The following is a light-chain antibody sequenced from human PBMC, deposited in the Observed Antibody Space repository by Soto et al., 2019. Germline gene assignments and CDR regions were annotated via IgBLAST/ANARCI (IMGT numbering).Light chain of an antibody. Sequence: QSVLTQPASVSGSPGQSITISCTATRSDVGSYNLVSWYQQHPGKAPKLMIYEVSKRPSGVSNRFSGSKSGNTASLTISGLQAEDEADYYCCSYSGSSTPLIFGTGTKVTVL. CDR2: EVS. V-gene: IGLV2-23*02. J-gene: IGLJ1*01. CDR1: RSDVGSYNL. CDR3: CSYSGSSTPLI.